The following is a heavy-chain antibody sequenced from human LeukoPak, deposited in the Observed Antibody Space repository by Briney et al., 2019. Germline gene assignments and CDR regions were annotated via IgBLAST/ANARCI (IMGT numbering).Heavy chain of an antibody. CDR3: ATVGENRSGYYY. D-gene: IGHD6-19*01. V-gene: IGHV3-15*07. CDR1: GFTFQNAW. CDR2: VKSKTDGGTT. Sequence: PGRSLRLSCAASGFTFQNAWMTWVRQAPGKGLEWVGRVKSKTDGGTTDYAVPVTGRFAISRDDSKNTVDLEMNSLKTEDTAVYYCATVGENRSGYYYWGQGTLVTVSS. J-gene: IGHJ4*02.